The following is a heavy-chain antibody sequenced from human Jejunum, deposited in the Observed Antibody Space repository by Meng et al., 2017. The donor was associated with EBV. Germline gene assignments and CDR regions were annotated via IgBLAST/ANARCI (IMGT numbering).Heavy chain of an antibody. D-gene: IGHD7-27*01. CDR1: GFSLTTRPVG. Sequence: QITLRESGPALVELXXTLPLTXTLSGFSLTTRPVGVGWIRQPPGEALEWLALIYWDDDKRYSPSLRSRLTVDKDTSKNQVVLTMTNMDPMDTATYYCAHRALTGEQHFDDWGQGALVTVSS. V-gene: IGHV2-5*02. CDR2: IYWDDDK. CDR3: AHRALTGEQHFDD. J-gene: IGHJ4*02.